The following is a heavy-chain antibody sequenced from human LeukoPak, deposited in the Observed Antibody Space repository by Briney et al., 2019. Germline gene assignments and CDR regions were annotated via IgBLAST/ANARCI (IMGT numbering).Heavy chain of an antibody. Sequence: PGGSLRLSCAASGFTFSSYGMHWVRQAPGKGLEWVAFIRYDGSNKYYADSVKGRFTISRDNSKNTLYLQMNSLRAEDTAVYYCAKAGTYCSSTRCSFDHWGQGTLVTVSS. CDR1: GFTFSSYG. CDR3: AKAGTYCSSTRCSFDH. D-gene: IGHD2-2*01. CDR2: IRYDGSNK. J-gene: IGHJ4*02. V-gene: IGHV3-30*02.